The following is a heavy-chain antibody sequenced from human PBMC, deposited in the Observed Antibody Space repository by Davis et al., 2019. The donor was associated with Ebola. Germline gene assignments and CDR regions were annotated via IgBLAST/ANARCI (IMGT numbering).Heavy chain of an antibody. CDR3: ARDNIELLPPATYYYYGMDV. V-gene: IGHV3-74*01. CDR2: LNSDGSTT. Sequence: GESLKISCAVSGFPFSNYWMHWVRQAPGKGLVWVSRLNSDGSTTRYADSVQGRFTISRDNAKNSLYLQMNSLRAEDTAVYYCARDNIELLPPATYYYYGMDVWGPGTTVTVSS. J-gene: IGHJ6*02. D-gene: IGHD2-15*01. CDR1: GFPFSNYW.